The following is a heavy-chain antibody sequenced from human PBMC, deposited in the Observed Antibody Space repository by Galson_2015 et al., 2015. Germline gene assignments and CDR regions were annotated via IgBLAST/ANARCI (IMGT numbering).Heavy chain of an antibody. D-gene: IGHD4-17*01. CDR2: ISYDGSNK. J-gene: IGHJ4*02. Sequence: SLRLSCAASGFTFSSYGMHWVRQAPGKGLEWVAVISYDGSNKYYADSVKGRFTISRDNSKNTLYLQMNSLRAEDTAVYYCAKETTVNSFDYWGQGTLVTVSS. V-gene: IGHV3-30*18. CDR3: AKETTVNSFDY. CDR1: GFTFSSYG.